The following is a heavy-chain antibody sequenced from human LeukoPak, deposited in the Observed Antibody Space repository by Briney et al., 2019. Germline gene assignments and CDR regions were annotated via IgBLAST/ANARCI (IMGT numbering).Heavy chain of an antibody. CDR1: GFIFSRCG. V-gene: IGHV3-23*01. CDR2: ISGSGGTT. CDR3: AKDHPPGIVVADRDY. Sequence: GGSLRLSCAASGFIFSRCGMSWGRQAPAKGLEWVSAISGSGGTTYYADSVKGRFTISRDNSKNTLYLQKKSRMAEDTAVYYCAKDHPPGIVVADRDYWGLGTLVTVSS. D-gene: IGHD6-19*01. J-gene: IGHJ4*02.